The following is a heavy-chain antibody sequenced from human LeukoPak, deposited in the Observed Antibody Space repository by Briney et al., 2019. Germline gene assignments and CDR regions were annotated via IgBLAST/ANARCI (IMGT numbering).Heavy chain of an antibody. Sequence: GGSLRLSCAASGFTFSNYAMSWVRQAPGKGLEWVSAISGSGVNTYHADSVKGRFTISRDNSKNTLYLQMNSLRAEDTAVYYCASPLFQGYCSGGSCYQIDYWGQGTLVTVSS. V-gene: IGHV3-23*01. D-gene: IGHD2-15*01. CDR3: ASPLFQGYCSGGSCYQIDY. J-gene: IGHJ4*02. CDR2: ISGSGVNT. CDR1: GFTFSNYA.